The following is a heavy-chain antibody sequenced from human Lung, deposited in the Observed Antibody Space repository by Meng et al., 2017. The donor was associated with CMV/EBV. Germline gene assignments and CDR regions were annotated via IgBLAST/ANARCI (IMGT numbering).Heavy chain of an antibody. CDR3: ARGIYGSVDY. J-gene: IGHJ4*02. D-gene: IGHD3-10*01. Sequence: SETLCLTCTVSGYSISSGYYWGWIRQPPGKGLEWIGSIYHSGSTYYNPSLKSRVTISVDTSKNQLSLRLSSVTAADTAVYYCARGIYGSVDYWGQGTLVTVSS. V-gene: IGHV4-38-2*02. CDR1: GYSISSGYY. CDR2: IYHSGST.